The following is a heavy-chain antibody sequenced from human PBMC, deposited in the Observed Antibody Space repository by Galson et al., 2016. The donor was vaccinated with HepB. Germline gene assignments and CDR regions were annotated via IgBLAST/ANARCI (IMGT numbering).Heavy chain of an antibody. CDR2: ISRNSDYI. J-gene: IGHJ4*02. V-gene: IGHV3-9*01. CDR3: AKERETVSGHPLFYY. D-gene: IGHD6-19*01. Sequence: VPEKGLEWVSGISRNSDYIGYADSVKGRFTISRDNAKNSLFLEMSSLRPEDTALYYCAKERETVSGHPLFYYWGQGTLVTVSS.